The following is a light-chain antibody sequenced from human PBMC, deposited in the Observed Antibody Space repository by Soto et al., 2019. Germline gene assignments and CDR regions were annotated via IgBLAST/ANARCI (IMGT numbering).Light chain of an antibody. CDR1: SSDFGGYNY. J-gene: IGLJ1*01. Sequence: QSALTQPASMSGSPGQSITISCTGTSSDFGGYNYVSWYQQHPGKAPKLMISDVSDRPSGVSNRFSVSKSGNTASLTISGLQAEDEADYYCISYTISSCVFGTGTKLTVL. CDR2: DVS. V-gene: IGLV2-14*01. CDR3: ISYTISSCV.